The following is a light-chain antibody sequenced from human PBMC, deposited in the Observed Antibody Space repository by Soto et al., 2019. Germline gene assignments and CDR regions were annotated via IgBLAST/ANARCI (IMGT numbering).Light chain of an antibody. CDR1: QSVSSN. CDR3: LQYNSWPPYT. Sequence: EIVMMQSPATLSVSPGERATLSCRASQSVSSNLAWYHQKPGQAPRLLIYGASTRATGIPARFSGSGSGTEFTLTISSLQSEDFAVYYCLQYNSWPPYTFGQGTKLGI. CDR2: GAS. V-gene: IGKV3-15*01. J-gene: IGKJ2*01.